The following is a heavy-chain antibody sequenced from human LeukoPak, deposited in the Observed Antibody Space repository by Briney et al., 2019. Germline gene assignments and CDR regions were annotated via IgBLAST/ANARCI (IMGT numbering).Heavy chain of an antibody. Sequence: KASETLSLTCTVSGGSISSYYWSWLRQPPGKGLEWIGYIYTSGSTNYNPSLKSRVTISVDTSKNQFSLKLSSVTAADTAVYYCARRQLASVLFDYWGQGTLVTVSS. D-gene: IGHD6-6*01. CDR1: GGSISSYY. J-gene: IGHJ4*02. V-gene: IGHV4-4*09. CDR3: ARRQLASVLFDY. CDR2: IYTSGST.